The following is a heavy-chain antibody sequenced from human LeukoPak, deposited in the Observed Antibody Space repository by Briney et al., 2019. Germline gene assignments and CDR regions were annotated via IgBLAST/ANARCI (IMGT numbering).Heavy chain of an antibody. CDR2: ISGSGGST. D-gene: IGHD5-24*01. V-gene: IGHV3-23*01. J-gene: IGHJ4*02. CDR1: GFTFSSYA. CDR3: AKTSRDGYNKYYFDY. Sequence: GGSLRLSCAASGFTFSSYAMSWVRQAPGKGLEWVSAISGSGGSTYYADSVKGRFTISRDKSKNTLYLQMNSLRAEDTAVYYCAKTSRDGYNKYYFDYWGQGTLVTVSS.